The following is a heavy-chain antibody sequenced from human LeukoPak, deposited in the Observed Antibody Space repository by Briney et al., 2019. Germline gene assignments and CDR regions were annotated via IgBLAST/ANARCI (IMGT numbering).Heavy chain of an antibody. CDR2: IYSGGST. CDR3: ARDSYCSSTSCYRGSDWYFDL. V-gene: IGHV3-53*01. J-gene: IGHJ2*01. Sequence: GGSLRLSCAASGFTFSSNYMSWVRQAPGKGLEWVSVIYSGGSTYYADSVKGRFTISRDNSKNTLYLQMNSLRAEDTAVYYCARDSYCSSTSCYRGSDWYFDLWGRGTLVTVSS. D-gene: IGHD2-2*02. CDR1: GFTFSSNY.